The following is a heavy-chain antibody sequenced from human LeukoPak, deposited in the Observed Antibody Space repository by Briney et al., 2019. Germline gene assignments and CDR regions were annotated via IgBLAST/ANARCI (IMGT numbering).Heavy chain of an antibody. CDR2: IYNSGTT. CDR1: GGSFSGYY. V-gene: IGHV4-59*01. J-gene: IGHJ4*01. D-gene: IGHD5-18*01. CDR3: ARGARGYSYG. Sequence: KPSETLSLTCAVYGGSFSGYYWSWIRQPPGKGLEWIGYIYNSGTTNYNPSLKSRVTISVDSSKNQFSLKLTSVTAADTAVYYCARGARGYSYGWGQGTLVTVSS.